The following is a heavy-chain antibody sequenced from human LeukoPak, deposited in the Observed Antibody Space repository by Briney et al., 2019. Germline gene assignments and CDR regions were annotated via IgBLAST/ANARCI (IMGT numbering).Heavy chain of an antibody. CDR1: X. CDR2: ISFIVSST. J-gene: IGHJ3*01. D-gene: IGHD5-24*01. V-gene: IGHV3-23*01. CDR3: AKEMATIRAFDF. Sequence: XMXXVRQAPGKGLXXGSFISFIVSSTYYAESVKGGFTISRENSKNTLYLQMNSLRAEDTAVYYCAKEMATIRAFDFWGQGTMVTVSS.